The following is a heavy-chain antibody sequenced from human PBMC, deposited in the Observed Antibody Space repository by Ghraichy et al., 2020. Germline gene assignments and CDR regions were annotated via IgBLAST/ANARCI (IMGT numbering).Heavy chain of an antibody. CDR1: GFSFSTYV. Sequence: GGSLRLSCGSSGFSFSTYVMHWVRQAPGKGLEWVTLISYDGKDKFYADSVRGRFIISRDNSRNTLYLQMNSLRPEDTAVYYCARSRSYCFDYWGQGTLVTVPS. D-gene: IGHD2-8*02. J-gene: IGHJ4*02. CDR2: ISYDGKDK. CDR3: ARSRSYCFDY. V-gene: IGHV3-30*04.